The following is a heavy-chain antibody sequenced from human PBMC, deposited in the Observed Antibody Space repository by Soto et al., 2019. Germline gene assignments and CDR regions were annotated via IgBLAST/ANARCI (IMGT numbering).Heavy chain of an antibody. V-gene: IGHV5-10-1*01. CDR2: IDPSDSYT. CDR1: GYRFTRYW. J-gene: IGHJ6*02. CDR3: ATGGRSSSYGMDV. D-gene: IGHD6-6*01. Sequence: GGSLKISCKGSGYRFTRYWISWGGQMPGEGLEWMGRIDPSDSYTNYSPSFQGHVTISADKSISTAYLQWSSLKASDTAMYYCATGGRSSSYGMDVWGQGTTVTVSS.